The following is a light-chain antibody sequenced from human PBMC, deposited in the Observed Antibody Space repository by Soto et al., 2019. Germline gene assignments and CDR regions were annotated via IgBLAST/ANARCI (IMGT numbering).Light chain of an antibody. CDR1: SSNIGAGFD. CDR2: GNN. CDR3: QSYDSRLWGVV. V-gene: IGLV1-40*01. J-gene: IGLJ2*01. Sequence: QSVLTQPPSVSGAPGQRVTISCTGSSSNIGAGFDVHWYQQVPGTAHKLLIFGNNNRPSGVPDRFSGSKSGTSASLAITGLQAEDETDYYCQSYDSRLWGVVFGGGTKLTVL.